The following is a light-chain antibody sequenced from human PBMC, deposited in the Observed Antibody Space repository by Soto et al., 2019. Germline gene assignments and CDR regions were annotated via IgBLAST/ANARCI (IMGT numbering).Light chain of an antibody. CDR1: SSNIGSNF. V-gene: IGLV1-47*01. CDR3: AVWDDSLNGSVA. J-gene: IGLJ2*01. Sequence: QSVLTQAPSASGTPGQRVTISCSGSSSNIGSNFVYWYQKFPGTAPKVLIYRNDQRPSGVPDRFSGSKSGTSASLAISGLRSEDEADYYCAVWDDSLNGSVAFGVGTQLTVL. CDR2: RND.